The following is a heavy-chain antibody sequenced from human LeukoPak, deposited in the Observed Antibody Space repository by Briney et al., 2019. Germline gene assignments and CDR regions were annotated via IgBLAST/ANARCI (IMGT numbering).Heavy chain of an antibody. Sequence: GGSLRLSCAASGFTVSSNYMSWVRQAPGKGRGWGSVIYSGGSTFYADSVKGRFTISRDNSKNTLYLQMNSLRAEDTAVYYCATTSGYDSNDAFDIWGQGTMVTVSS. CDR3: ATTSGYDSNDAFDI. D-gene: IGHD5-12*01. V-gene: IGHV3-66*01. CDR2: IYSGGST. CDR1: GFTVSSNY. J-gene: IGHJ3*02.